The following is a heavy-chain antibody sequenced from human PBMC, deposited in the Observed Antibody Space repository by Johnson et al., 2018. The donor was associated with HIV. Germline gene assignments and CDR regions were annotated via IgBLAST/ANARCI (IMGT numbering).Heavy chain of an antibody. Sequence: QVQLLESGGGVVQPGRSLRLSCVASGFTFSRFAMHWVRQAPGKGLEWVAFIRYDGSNKYYADSVKGRFTISRDNSKNTLYLQMNSLRAEDTAVYYCAKGDGDYGAFDIWGQGTMVTVSS. CDR3: AKGDGDYGAFDI. J-gene: IGHJ3*02. D-gene: IGHD4-17*01. V-gene: IGHV3-30*02. CDR2: IRYDGSNK. CDR1: GFTFSRFA.